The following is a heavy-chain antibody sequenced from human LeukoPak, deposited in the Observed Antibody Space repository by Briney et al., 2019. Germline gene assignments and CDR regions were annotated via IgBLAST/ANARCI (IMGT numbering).Heavy chain of an antibody. J-gene: IGHJ4*01. CDR1: GGSISSGGYA. CDR3: ARDNSGSYYGFDY. Sequence: SETLSLTCAVSGGSISSGGYAWSWIRQPRGKGLEWFGYIYHSGSTYCNPCLKSRVTISVDRSKNQFSRNLNSVTAADTAVYYCARDNSGSYYGFDYWGQGTLVTVSS. V-gene: IGHV4-30-2*01. CDR2: IYHSGST. D-gene: IGHD1-26*01.